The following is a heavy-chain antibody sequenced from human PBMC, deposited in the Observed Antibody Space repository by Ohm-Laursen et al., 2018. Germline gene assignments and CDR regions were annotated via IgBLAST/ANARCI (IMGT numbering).Heavy chain of an antibody. CDR1: GFTFSSYA. CDR2: ISDNGGGT. V-gene: IGHV3-23*01. D-gene: IGHD6-6*01. J-gene: IGHJ4*02. CDR3: AKDRIAARGFDY. Sequence: GSLRLSCAASGFTFSSYAMSWVRQAPGKGLEWVSSISDNGGGTYYADSVKGRFTISRDNSKNTLYLQMNSLRAEDTAVYYCAKDRIAARGFDYWGQGTLVTVSS.